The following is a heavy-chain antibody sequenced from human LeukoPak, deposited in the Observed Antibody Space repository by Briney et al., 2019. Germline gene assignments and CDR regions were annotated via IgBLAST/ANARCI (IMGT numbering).Heavy chain of an antibody. J-gene: IGHJ4*02. CDR2: ITSSSSYL. Sequence: PGGSLRLSCAASGFTFNVYSMTWVRQAPGKGLGWVSSITSSSSYLYYPDSVKGRFTISRDNARNSLYLQMGSLRAEDTAVYYCTRSEGDCSSTNCYIDYWGRGTLVTVSS. V-gene: IGHV3-21*01. D-gene: IGHD2-2*01. CDR1: GFTFNVYS. CDR3: TRSEGDCSSTNCYIDY.